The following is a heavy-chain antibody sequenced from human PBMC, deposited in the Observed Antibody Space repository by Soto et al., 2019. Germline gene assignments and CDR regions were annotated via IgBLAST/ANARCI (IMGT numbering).Heavy chain of an antibody. V-gene: IGHV3-43D*04. J-gene: IGHJ6*02. CDR1: GFTFDDYA. D-gene: IGHD2-21*01. Sequence: GGSLRLSCAASGFTFDDYAMHWVRQAPGKGLEWVSLISWDGGSTYYADSVKGRFTISRDNSKNSLYLQMNSLRAEDTALYYCGKVSEAYSGGMDVWGQGTTVTVSS. CDR2: ISWDGGST. CDR3: GKVSEAYSGGMDV.